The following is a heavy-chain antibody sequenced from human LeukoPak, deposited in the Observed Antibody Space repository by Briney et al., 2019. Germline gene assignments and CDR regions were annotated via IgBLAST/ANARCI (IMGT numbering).Heavy chain of an antibody. V-gene: IGHV1-2*06. CDR1: GYTFTGYY. D-gene: IGHD6-13*01. Sequence: ASVKVSCKTSGYTFTGYYMHWMRQAPGQGLEWMGRIDPNSGGTNYAQNFHGRVTMTRDTSISTAYMELTRLRSDDTAIYYCARVGSSSWYSFDYWGQGTLVTVSS. J-gene: IGHJ4*02. CDR3: ARVGSSSWYSFDY. CDR2: IDPNSGGT.